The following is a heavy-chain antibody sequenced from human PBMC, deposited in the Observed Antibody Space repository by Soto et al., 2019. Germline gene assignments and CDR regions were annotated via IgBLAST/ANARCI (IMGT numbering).Heavy chain of an antibody. V-gene: IGHV3-48*03. Sequence: EVQLVESGGGLVQPGGSLRLSCAASGFTFSSFEMNWVRQAPGKGLEWSSYISGSGSTIYYADSVKGRFTTSRDNAKNSLYLQMNTLSAEDTALYYCARDSRNSYGLDVWGQGTTVTVSS. CDR1: GFTFSSFE. CDR2: ISGSGSTI. CDR3: ARDSRNSYGLDV. J-gene: IGHJ6*02.